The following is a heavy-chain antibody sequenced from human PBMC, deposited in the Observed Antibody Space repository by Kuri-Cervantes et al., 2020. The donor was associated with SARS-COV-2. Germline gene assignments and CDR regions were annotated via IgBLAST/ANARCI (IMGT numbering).Heavy chain of an antibody. J-gene: IGHJ5*02. CDR1: GGSFSGYY. CDR2: IYYSGST. Sequence: GSLRLSCAVYGGSFSGYYWSWIRQPPGKGLEWIGSIYYSGSTYYNPSLKSRVTISADTSKNQFSLKLSSVTAADTAVYYCARQMMSSITIFGVVITRNWFDPWGQGTLVTVSS. D-gene: IGHD3-3*01. CDR3: ARQMMSSITIFGVVITRNWFDP. V-gene: IGHV4-34*01.